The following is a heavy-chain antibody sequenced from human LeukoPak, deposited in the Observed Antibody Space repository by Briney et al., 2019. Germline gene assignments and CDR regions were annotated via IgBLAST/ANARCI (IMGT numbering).Heavy chain of an antibody. Sequence: PGASLRLSCAASGFTFSSYAMSWVRQAPGKGLEWVSAISGSGGSTYYADSVKGRFTISRDNSKNTLYLQMHSLRAEDTAVYYCAKHRRYYDSSGYYSSYYFDYWGQGTLVTVSS. V-gene: IGHV3-23*01. J-gene: IGHJ4*02. D-gene: IGHD3-22*01. CDR3: AKHRRYYDSSGYYSSYYFDY. CDR2: ISGSGGST. CDR1: GFTFSSYA.